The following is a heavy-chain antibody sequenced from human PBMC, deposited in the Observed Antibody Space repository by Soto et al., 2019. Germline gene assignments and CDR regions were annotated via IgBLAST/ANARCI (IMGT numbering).Heavy chain of an antibody. CDR1: GFTMTNSW. CDR2: IKSKTDGGTT. V-gene: IGHV3-15*01. Sequence: APSGFTMTNSWISWVRQAPGKGLEWVGRIKSKTDGGTTDYAAPVKGRFIISRDDSKNTLYLQMNSLKTGDTAVYYCTTDLAHYDILIGRFDYWRQGTRVTVSS. D-gene: IGHD3-9*01. CDR3: TTDLAHYDILIGRFDY. J-gene: IGHJ4*02.